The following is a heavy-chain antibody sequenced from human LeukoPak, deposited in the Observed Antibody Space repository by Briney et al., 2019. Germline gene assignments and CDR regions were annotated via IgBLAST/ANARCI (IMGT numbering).Heavy chain of an antibody. CDR3: ARAGSYFDY. J-gene: IGHJ4*02. V-gene: IGHV3-48*03. CDR2: ISSSGDNI. CDR1: GFTFSSYE. Sequence: GGSLRLSCAASGFTFSSYETNWVRQAPGKGLEWVSYISSSGDNIYYADSVKGRFTISRDNAKNSLYLQVNSLRAEDTGLYYCARAGSYFDYWGQGTLVTVSS. D-gene: IGHD1-26*01.